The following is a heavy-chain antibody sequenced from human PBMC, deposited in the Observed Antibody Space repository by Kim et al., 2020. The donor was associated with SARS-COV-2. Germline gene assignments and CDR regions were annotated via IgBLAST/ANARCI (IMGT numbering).Heavy chain of an antibody. Sequence: GESLKISCKGSGYSFTSYWIGWVRQMPGKGLEWMGIIYPGDSDTRYSPSFQGQVTISADKSISTAYLQWSSLKASDTAMYYCARLEDSGYDAPYYYYGMDVWGQGTTVTVSS. CDR3: ARLEDSGYDAPYYYYGMDV. D-gene: IGHD5-12*01. J-gene: IGHJ6*02. CDR2: IYPGDSDT. V-gene: IGHV5-51*01. CDR1: GYSFTSYW.